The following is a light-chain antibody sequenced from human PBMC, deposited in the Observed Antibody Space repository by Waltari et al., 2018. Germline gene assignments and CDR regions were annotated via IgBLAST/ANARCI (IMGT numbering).Light chain of an antibody. CDR3: QQSFSSPWT. V-gene: IGKV1-39*01. Sequence: DIQMTQSQSSLSASVGDTVTVTCRASQNIRTYLNWYQQKTAKAPKPLIYGASTLQRGVPSRFRGSASGTEFTLTVTNLQPDDFATYFCQQSFSSPWTFGQGTTVNI. CDR1: QNIRTY. CDR2: GAS. J-gene: IGKJ1*01.